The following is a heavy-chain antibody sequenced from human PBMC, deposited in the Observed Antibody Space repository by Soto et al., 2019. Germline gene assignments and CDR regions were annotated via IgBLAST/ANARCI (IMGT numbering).Heavy chain of an antibody. CDR3: ARDPVAAAGKYFDH. CDR2: ISSSSSTI. Sequence: EVQLVESGGGLVQPGGSLRLSCAASGFTFSSYSMNWVRLAPGKGLEWVSYISSSSSTIYYADSVKGRFTISRDNAKNSLYLQMNSLRAEDTAVYYCARDPVAAAGKYFDHWGQGTLVTVSS. V-gene: IGHV3-48*01. D-gene: IGHD6-13*01. J-gene: IGHJ4*02. CDR1: GFTFSSYS.